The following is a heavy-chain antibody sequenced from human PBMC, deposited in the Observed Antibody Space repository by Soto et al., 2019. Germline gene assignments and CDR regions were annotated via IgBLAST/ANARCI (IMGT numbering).Heavy chain of an antibody. V-gene: IGHV2-5*02. CDR3: AHRDSSSWYVGIYNWFDP. J-gene: IGHJ5*02. CDR1: GFSLSTSGVG. D-gene: IGHD6-13*01. CDR2: IYWDDDK. Sequence: SGPTLVNPTQTLTLTCTFSGFSLSTSGVGVGWIRQPPGKALEWLALIYWDDDKRYSPSLKSRLTTTKDTSKNQVVLTMTNMDPVDTATYYCAHRDSSSWYVGIYNWFDPWGQGTLVTVSS.